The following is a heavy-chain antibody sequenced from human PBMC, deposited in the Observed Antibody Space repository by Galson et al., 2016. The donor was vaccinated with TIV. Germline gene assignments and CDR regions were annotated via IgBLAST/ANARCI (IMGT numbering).Heavy chain of an antibody. CDR3: VTDTRRGCDNTNCYTYNYYYYGMDV. Sequence: SLRLSCAASGFTFDDYAMHWVRQTPGKGLEWVSGISWNRGNIAYADSVRGRFTISRDNAKNSLYLQMNSLRTEDTALYYCVTDTRRGCDNTNCYTYNYYYYGMDVWGQGTTVTVSS. D-gene: IGHD2-2*02. J-gene: IGHJ6*02. CDR2: ISWNRGNI. V-gene: IGHV3-9*01. CDR1: GFTFDDYA.